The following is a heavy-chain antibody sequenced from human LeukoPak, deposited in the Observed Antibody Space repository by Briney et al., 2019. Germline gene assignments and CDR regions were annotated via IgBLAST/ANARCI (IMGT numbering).Heavy chain of an antibody. CDR1: GFTFSTYG. Sequence: GGSLRLSCSASGFTFSTYGMHWVRQAPGKGLEWVAFIRYDGSDKYYADSVKGRFTISRDNAKNSLYLQMNSLRAEDTAVYYCAREGLWFGEILSPRGMDVWGQGTTVTVSS. CDR2: IRYDGSDK. V-gene: IGHV3-30*02. D-gene: IGHD3-10*01. J-gene: IGHJ6*02. CDR3: AREGLWFGEILSPRGMDV.